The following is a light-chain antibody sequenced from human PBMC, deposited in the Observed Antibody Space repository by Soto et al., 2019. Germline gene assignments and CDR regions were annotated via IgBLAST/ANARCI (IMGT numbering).Light chain of an antibody. CDR1: QDIGSD. CDR2: AAS. V-gene: IGKV1-6*01. J-gene: IGKJ1*01. Sequence: AIQMTQSPPSLSASVGDRVIITCRASQDIGSDLSWYQQKPEEAPTLLIYAASNLQSGVPSRFRGSRSGTEFTLTVSSLQPEDFATYYCLQDHDDSWTFGQGTKVDIK. CDR3: LQDHDDSWT.